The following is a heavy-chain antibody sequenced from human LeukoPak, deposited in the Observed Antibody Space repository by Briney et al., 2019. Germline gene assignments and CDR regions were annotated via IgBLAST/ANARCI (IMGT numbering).Heavy chain of an antibody. CDR1: GFTFSSYS. Sequence: GGSLRLACAASGFTFSSYSMNWVRQAPGKGLEWVSYIRSSSSSTIYYADSVKGRSTISRDNAKNSLYLQMNSLRAEDTAVYYCASETYYYDSSGYYYGHRTFDIWGEGTMVTVSS. CDR2: IRSSSSSTI. V-gene: IGHV3-48*01. CDR3: ASETYYYDSSGYYYGHRTFDI. D-gene: IGHD3-22*01. J-gene: IGHJ3*02.